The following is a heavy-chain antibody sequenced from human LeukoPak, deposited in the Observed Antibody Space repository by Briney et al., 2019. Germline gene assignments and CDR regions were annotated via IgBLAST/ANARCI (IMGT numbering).Heavy chain of an antibody. CDR2: IYYSGST. V-gene: IGHV4-59*01. CDR3: ARDLRYSSSWTEGWYFDL. D-gene: IGHD6-13*01. J-gene: IGHJ2*01. CDR1: GGSISSYY. Sequence: SETLSLTCTVSGGSISSYYWSWIRQPPGKGLEWIGYIYYSGSTNYNPSLKSRVTISVDTSKNQFSLKLSSVTAADTAVYYCARDLRYSSSWTEGWYFDLWGRGTLVTVSS.